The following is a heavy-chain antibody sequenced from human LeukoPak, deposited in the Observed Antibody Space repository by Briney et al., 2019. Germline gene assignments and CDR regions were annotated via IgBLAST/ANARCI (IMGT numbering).Heavy chain of an antibody. Sequence: ASVTVSFTASAYTFTVYYMHWVRQAPGQGQEWMGWINPNSGGTNYAQKFQGRVNMTRDTSISTAYMELSRLRSDDTAVYYCARDRSYYGSGSYYNLDYWGQGTLVTVSS. CDR1: AYTFTVYY. V-gene: IGHV1-2*02. CDR3: ARDRSYYGSGSYYNLDY. D-gene: IGHD3-10*01. J-gene: IGHJ4*02. CDR2: INPNSGGT.